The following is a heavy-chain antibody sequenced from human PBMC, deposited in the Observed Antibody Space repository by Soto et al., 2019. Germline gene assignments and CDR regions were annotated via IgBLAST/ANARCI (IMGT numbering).Heavy chain of an antibody. J-gene: IGHJ6*02. V-gene: IGHV1-2*02. CDR1: GYSFTAYY. CDR3: ARVSYDFWSGYQGYYYYGMDV. Sequence: ASVKVSCKASGYSFTAYYVHWVRQAPGQGLEWMGWVNPNSGVTNYAQKFQDRVTMTRDTSISTAYMELDRLKPDDTAVYYCARVSYDFWSGYQGYYYYGMDVWGQGTTVTVS. CDR2: VNPNSGVT. D-gene: IGHD3-3*01.